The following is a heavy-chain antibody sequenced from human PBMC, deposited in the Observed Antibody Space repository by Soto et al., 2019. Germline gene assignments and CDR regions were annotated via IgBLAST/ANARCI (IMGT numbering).Heavy chain of an antibody. CDR2: MYNTGST. CDR1: GGSISGYY. Sequence: SETLSLTCTVSGGSISGYYWSWIRQPPGKGLEWIGYMYNTGSTVYNPSFKSRVPISVDTSKNQFSLKLNSVTAADTAVYYCARDLWGYCGTDCYPLDVWGKGTTVPVSS. CDR3: ARDLWGYCGTDCYPLDV. V-gene: IGHV4-59*01. J-gene: IGHJ6*04. D-gene: IGHD2-21*02.